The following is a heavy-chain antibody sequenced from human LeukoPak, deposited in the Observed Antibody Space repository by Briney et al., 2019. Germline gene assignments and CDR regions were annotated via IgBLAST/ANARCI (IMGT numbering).Heavy chain of an antibody. Sequence: GRSLRLSCAASGFTFSSYGMHWVRQAPGKGLEWVAVISYDGSNKYYADPVKGRFTISRDNSKNTLYLQMNSLRAEDTAVYYCAKGLYSGSWYGIDYWGQGTLVTVSS. V-gene: IGHV3-30*18. CDR3: AKGLYSGSWYGIDY. CDR2: ISYDGSNK. J-gene: IGHJ4*02. CDR1: GFTFSSYG. D-gene: IGHD6-13*01.